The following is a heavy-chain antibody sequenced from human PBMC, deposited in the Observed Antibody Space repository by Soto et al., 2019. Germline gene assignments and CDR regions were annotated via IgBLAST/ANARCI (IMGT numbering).Heavy chain of an antibody. D-gene: IGHD1-26*01. V-gene: IGHV3-23*01. Sequence: GGSLRLSCAASGFTFSSYAMSWVRQAPGKGLEWVSAISGSGGSTYYADSVKGRFTISRDNSKNTLYLQMNSLRAEDTAVYYCAKIPLPYSGSYYKYDFDYWGQGTLVTVSS. CDR3: AKIPLPYSGSYYKYDFDY. J-gene: IGHJ4*02. CDR1: GFTFSSYA. CDR2: ISGSGGST.